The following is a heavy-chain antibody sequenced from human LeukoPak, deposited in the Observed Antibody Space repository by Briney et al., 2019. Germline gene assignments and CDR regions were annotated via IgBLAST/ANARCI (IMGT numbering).Heavy chain of an antibody. D-gene: IGHD3-10*01. V-gene: IGHV3-30*18. CDR3: AKENYYGSGSQYYFDY. Sequence: PGASLRLSCAASGFIFSDHYMDWVRQAPGKGLEWVAVISYDRSDKFYTDSVKGRFTISRDSFKNTLYLQMNSLRAEDTAVYYCAKENYYGSGSQYYFDYWGQGTLVTVSS. J-gene: IGHJ4*02. CDR2: ISYDRSDK. CDR1: GFIFSDHY.